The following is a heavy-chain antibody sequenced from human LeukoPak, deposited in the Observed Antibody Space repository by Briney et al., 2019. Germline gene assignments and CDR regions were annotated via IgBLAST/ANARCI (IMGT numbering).Heavy chain of an antibody. D-gene: IGHD6-19*01. CDR3: AKDGGGWYPGSAQHYYYGMDV. J-gene: IGHJ6*02. CDR1: GYTFTSYG. V-gene: IGHV1-18*01. CDR2: ISAYNGNT. Sequence: ASVKVSCKASGYTFTSYGISWVRQAPGQGLEWMGWISAYNGNTNYAQKLQGRVTMTTDTSTSTAYMELRSLRAEDTALYYCAKDGGGWYPGSAQHYYYGMDVWGQGTTVTVSS.